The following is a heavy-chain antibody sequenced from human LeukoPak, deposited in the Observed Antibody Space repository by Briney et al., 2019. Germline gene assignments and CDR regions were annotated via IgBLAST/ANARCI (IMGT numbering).Heavy chain of an antibody. CDR1: GGSISSYY. Sequence: PSETLSLTCTVSGGSISSYYWSWIRQPPGKGLEWTGYIYYSGSTNYNPSLKSRVTISVDTSKNQFSLKLSSVTAADTAVYYCASGRYCSGGSCYGIPNYWGQGTLVTVSS. D-gene: IGHD2-15*01. J-gene: IGHJ4*02. CDR3: ASGRYCSGGSCYGIPNY. CDR2: IYYSGST. V-gene: IGHV4-59*08.